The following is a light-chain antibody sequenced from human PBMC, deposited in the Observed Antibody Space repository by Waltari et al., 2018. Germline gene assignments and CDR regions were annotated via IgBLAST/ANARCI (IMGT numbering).Light chain of an antibody. CDR1: QNITNY. J-gene: IGKJ2*03. CDR2: DAS. V-gene: IGKV1-39*01. CDR3: QEAYSSRYS. Sequence: DIQMTQSPSYLSASAGDTVTITCRASQNITNYLNWYQQRSGKPPKFLIDDASNLQSGVPPRFSGSGSGTHFTLTISRLQPEDSATYYCQEAYSSRYSFGQGTKVDIK.